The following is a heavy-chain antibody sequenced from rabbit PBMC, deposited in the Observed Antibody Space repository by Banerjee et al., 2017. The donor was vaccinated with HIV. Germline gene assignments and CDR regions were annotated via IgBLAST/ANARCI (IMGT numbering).Heavy chain of an antibody. CDR1: GFDFSSNA. J-gene: IGHJ4*01. CDR2: INTSSGST. CDR3: ARDLAAVTGWNFGL. V-gene: IGHV1S45*01. D-gene: IGHD7-1*01. Sequence: QEQLEESGGGLVKPEGSLTLTCKASGFDFSSNAMCWVRQAPGKGLEWIACINTSSGSTVYATWAKGRFTISKTSSTTVTLQMTSLTAADTATYLCARDLAAVTGWNFGLWGQGTLVTVS.